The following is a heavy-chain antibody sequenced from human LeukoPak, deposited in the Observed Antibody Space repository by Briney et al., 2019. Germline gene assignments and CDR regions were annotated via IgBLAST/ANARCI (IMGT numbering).Heavy chain of an antibody. J-gene: IGHJ6*03. CDR2: MKEDGSEK. CDR3: ASRGGGSLYNYYMDV. Sequence: SGGSLRLSCAASGFTFSSYWMTWVRQAPGKGLEWVANMKEDGSEKYYVDSMKGRLTISRDNSKKTVYLQMNSLRPEDTAVYYCASRGGGSLYNYYMDVWGKGTTVTVSS. D-gene: IGHD1-14*01. V-gene: IGHV3-7*03. CDR1: GFTFSSYW.